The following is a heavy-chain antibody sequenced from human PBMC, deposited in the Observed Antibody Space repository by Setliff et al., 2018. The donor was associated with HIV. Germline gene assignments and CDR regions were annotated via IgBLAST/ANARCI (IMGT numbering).Heavy chain of an antibody. CDR3: ARGDNFWSGYNF. D-gene: IGHD3-3*01. J-gene: IGHJ3*01. Sequence: SATLSLTCAVYGGSFSAYHWSWIRQTPGKGLEWLGEINHSGSTAYNLALESRVTISVDKSKNQFSLKLSSVTAADTAVYYCARGDNFWSGYNFWGQGTMVTVS. V-gene: IGHV4-34*01. CDR1: GGSFSAYH. CDR2: INHSGST.